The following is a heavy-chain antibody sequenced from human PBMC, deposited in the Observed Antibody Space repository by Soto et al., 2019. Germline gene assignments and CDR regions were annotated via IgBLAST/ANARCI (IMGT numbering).Heavy chain of an antibody. CDR1: EFPFSRFC. V-gene: IGHV3-7*03. D-gene: IGHD3-10*01. J-gene: IGHJ3*02. CDR3: ARSGAHDDFDI. CDR2: IKIDGSEK. Sequence: VGSLRLSCVASEFPFSRFCMSRLRQAPGKGLEWVANIKIDGSEKNYMDSVKGRFTISRDNANNLLYLQMNSLKVEDSSVYDCARSGAHDDFDIWGQGAMVT.